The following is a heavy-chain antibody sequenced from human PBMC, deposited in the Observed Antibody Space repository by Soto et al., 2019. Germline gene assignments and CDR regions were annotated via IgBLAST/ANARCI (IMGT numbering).Heavy chain of an antibody. V-gene: IGHV4-59*01. J-gene: IGHJ6*02. CDR2: IYYSGST. D-gene: IGHD3-9*01. Sequence: PSETLSLTCTVSGGSISSYYWSWIRQPPGKGLEWIGYIYYSGSTNYNPSLKSRVTISVDTSKNQFSLKLSSVTAADTAVYYCARDRLKTYDILTGRYYYYGMDVWGQGTTVTVSS. CDR1: GGSISSYY. CDR3: ARDRLKTYDILTGRYYYYGMDV.